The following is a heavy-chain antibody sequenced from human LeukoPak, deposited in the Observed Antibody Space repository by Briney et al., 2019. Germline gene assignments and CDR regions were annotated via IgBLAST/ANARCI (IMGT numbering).Heavy chain of an antibody. CDR3: ARVKGSSWPDS. V-gene: IGHV1-8*01. D-gene: IGHD6-13*01. CDR2: MNPNSGHT. Sequence: GASVKVFCKASGYTFTTFDINWVRQATGQGLEWMGWMNPNSGHTGYAQNFQGRVTMTRNTSISTAYMELSSLRSEDTAVYYCARVKGSSWPDSWGQGTLVTISS. CDR1: GYTFTTFD. J-gene: IGHJ4*02.